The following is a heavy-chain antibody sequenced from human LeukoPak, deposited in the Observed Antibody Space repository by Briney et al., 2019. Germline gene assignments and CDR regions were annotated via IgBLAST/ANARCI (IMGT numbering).Heavy chain of an antibody. CDR1: GGSISSSSYY. V-gene: IGHV4-39*07. CDR2: IYYSGST. D-gene: IGHD2-2*01. CDR3: ARWIVVVPGAMTRWFDP. J-gene: IGHJ5*02. Sequence: PSETLSLTCTVSGGSISSSSYYWGWIRQPPGKGLEWIGSIYYSGSTYYNPSLKSRVTISVDTSKNQFSLKLSSVTAADTAVYYCARWIVVVPGAMTRWFDPWGQGALVTVSS.